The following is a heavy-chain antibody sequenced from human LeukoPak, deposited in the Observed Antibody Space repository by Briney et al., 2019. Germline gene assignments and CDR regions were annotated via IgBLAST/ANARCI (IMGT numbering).Heavy chain of an antibody. J-gene: IGHJ3*02. CDR3: AREGPPDAFDI. V-gene: IGHV3-23*01. CDR2: ISVSGNT. CDR1: GFTFSIYA. Sequence: GGSLRLSCAASGFTFSIYAMSWVRQAPGKGLEWVSAISVSGNTFYADSVKGRFTISRDNAKNTLYLQMNSLGAEDTAVYYCAREGPPDAFDIWGQGTMVTVSS.